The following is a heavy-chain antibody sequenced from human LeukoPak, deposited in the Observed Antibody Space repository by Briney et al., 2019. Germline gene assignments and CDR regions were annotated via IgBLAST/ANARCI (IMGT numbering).Heavy chain of an antibody. CDR3: ARVPSDGYRYFDY. D-gene: IGHD5-24*01. V-gene: IGHV3-7*01. CDR2: IEQDGSEK. J-gene: IGHJ4*02. Sequence: GGSLRLSCAASGFTFSSYWMSWVRQAPGKGLEWVANIEQDGSEKYYVDSVKGRFTISRDNAKNSLYLQMNSLRAEDTAVYYCARVPSDGYRYFDYWGQGTLVTVSS. CDR1: GFTFSSYW.